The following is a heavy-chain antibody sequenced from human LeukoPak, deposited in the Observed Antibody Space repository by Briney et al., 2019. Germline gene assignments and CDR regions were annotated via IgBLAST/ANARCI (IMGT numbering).Heavy chain of an antibody. J-gene: IGHJ4*02. D-gene: IGHD4-17*01. CDR2: IDGSGRNT. Sequence: PGGSLRLSCVASGFTFSRYAMSWVRQAPGKGLEWVSAIDGSGRNTYYADSVKGRFTISRDNSKNTLFLQMNSLRAEDTAVYFCAKDSSVPYGITNWGRGTLVTVS. CDR3: AKDSSVPYGITN. CDR1: GFTFSRYA. V-gene: IGHV3-23*01.